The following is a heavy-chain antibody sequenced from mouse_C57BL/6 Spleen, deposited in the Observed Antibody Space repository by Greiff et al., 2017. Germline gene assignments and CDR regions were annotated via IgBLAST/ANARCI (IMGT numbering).Heavy chain of an antibody. Sequence: QVQLQQSGAELVRPGASVTLSCKASVYTFTDYEMHWVKQTPVHGLEWIGAIAPETGGTAYTQKFKGKAILTAYKSSSTAYIELRSMTSEDSAVYYCTREEGYYYGSSWFAYWGQGTLVTVSA. D-gene: IGHD1-1*01. CDR2: IAPETGGT. CDR3: TREEGYYYGSSWFAY. CDR1: VYTFTDYE. J-gene: IGHJ3*01. V-gene: IGHV1-15*01.